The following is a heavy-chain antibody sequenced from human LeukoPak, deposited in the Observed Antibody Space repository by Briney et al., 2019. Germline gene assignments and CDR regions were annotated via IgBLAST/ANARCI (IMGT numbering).Heavy chain of an antibody. D-gene: IGHD2-2*01. CDR3: ARARRYCSSTSCYSDFHY. CDR1: GYTFTSYD. V-gene: IGHV1-8*03. J-gene: IGHJ4*02. CDR2: MNPNSGNT. Sequence: ASVKVSCKASGYTFTSYDINWVRQATGQGLEWMGWMNPNSGNTGYAQKFQGRVTITRNTSISQAYMELSSLRSEDTAVYYCARARRYCSSTSCYSDFHYWGQGTLVTVSS.